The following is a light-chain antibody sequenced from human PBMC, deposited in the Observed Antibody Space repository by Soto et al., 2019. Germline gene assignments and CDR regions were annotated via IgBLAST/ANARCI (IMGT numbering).Light chain of an antibody. V-gene: IGLV2-8*01. J-gene: IGLJ1*01. CDR1: SSDVGGYNY. CDR3: SSYAGSNNFV. Sequence: QSALTQPPSASGSPGQSVTISCTGTSSDVGGYNYVSWYQQHPGKAPKLMIYEVSKRPSGVPDRFSGSKSGNTASLTVSGLQAEDEADYYCSSYAGSNNFVFGTAPKVTVL. CDR2: EVS.